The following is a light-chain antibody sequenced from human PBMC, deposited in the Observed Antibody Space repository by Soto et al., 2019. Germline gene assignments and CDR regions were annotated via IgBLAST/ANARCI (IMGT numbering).Light chain of an antibody. CDR2: SDD. Sequence: QPVLTQPPSLSGIPGQRVTISCSGSNSNIGRYSVNWYQHFPGTAPKILIYSDDERPSGVPDRFSGSKSGTSASLAISGLQSEDEAEYYCAAWDDNLNGPLFGGGTKLTVL. CDR3: AAWDDNLNGPL. CDR1: NSNIGRYS. V-gene: IGLV1-44*01. J-gene: IGLJ3*02.